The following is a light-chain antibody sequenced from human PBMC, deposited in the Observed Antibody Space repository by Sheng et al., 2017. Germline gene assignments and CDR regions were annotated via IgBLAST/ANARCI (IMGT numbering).Light chain of an antibody. J-gene: IGKJ2*02. V-gene: IGKV3-15*01. CDR1: QTVYTN. CDR3: QHRRT. Sequence: EIVMTQSPATLSVSPGERATLSCRATQTVYTNLAWYQQNPGQPPRLLIYGASTRATGIPARFSGSGSGTEFTLTINSLEPEDFAVYYCQHRRTFGQGTKLEI. CDR2: GAS.